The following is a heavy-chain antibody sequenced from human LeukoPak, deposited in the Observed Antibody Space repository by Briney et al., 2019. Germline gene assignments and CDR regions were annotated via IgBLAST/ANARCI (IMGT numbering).Heavy chain of an antibody. J-gene: IGHJ4*02. CDR1: GFTFSSYT. CDR2: ISYDGSNK. D-gene: IGHD4-17*01. CDR3: AREVGGDYVSDD. Sequence: PGGSLRLSCAASGFTFSSYTMHWVRQAPGKGLEWVAVISYDGSNKYYADSVKGRFTISRDNSKNTLFLQMNSLTTEDTAVYYCAREVGGDYVSDDWGQGTLVTVSS. V-gene: IGHV3-30-3*01.